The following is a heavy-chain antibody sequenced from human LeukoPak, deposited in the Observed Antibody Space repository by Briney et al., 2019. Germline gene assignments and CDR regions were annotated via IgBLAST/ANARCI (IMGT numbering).Heavy chain of an antibody. CDR3: ARDYDSSGYYAEYFQH. CDR1: GFTFSSYW. CDR2: IKQDGSEK. D-gene: IGHD3-22*01. J-gene: IGHJ1*01. Sequence: GGSLRLSCAASGFTFSSYWMSWVRQAPGKGLEWVANIKQDGSEKYYVDSVKGRFTISRDNAKNSLYLQMNSLRAEDTAVYYCARDYDSSGYYAEYFQHWGQGTLVTVSS. V-gene: IGHV3-7*01.